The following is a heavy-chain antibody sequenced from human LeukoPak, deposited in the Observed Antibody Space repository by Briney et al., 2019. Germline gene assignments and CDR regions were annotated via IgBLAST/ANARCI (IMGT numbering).Heavy chain of an antibody. V-gene: IGHV1-69*05. CDR2: IIPIFGTA. Sequence: SVKVSCKASGGTFSSYAISWVRQAPGQGLEWMGGIIPIFGTANYAQKFQGRVTITTDESTSTAYMELSSLRSEDTAVYYCARGGYCSSTSCYPYYYYYMDVWGKGTTVTVSS. CDR3: ARGGYCSSTSCYPYYYYYMDV. J-gene: IGHJ6*03. D-gene: IGHD2-2*01. CDR1: GGTFSSYA.